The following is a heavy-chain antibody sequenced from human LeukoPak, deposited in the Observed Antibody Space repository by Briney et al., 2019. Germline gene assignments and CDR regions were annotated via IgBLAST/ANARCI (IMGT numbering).Heavy chain of an antibody. Sequence: SETLSLTCTVSGGSISSYYWSWIRQPPGKGLEWIGYFYYSGITNYSPSLKSRVTISVDASRNQFFLDLTSVTAADTAVYYCARGGSSSWPPDWFDPWGQGTLVTVSS. D-gene: IGHD6-13*01. V-gene: IGHV4-59*01. J-gene: IGHJ5*02. CDR2: FYYSGIT. CDR3: ARGGSSSWPPDWFDP. CDR1: GGSISSYY.